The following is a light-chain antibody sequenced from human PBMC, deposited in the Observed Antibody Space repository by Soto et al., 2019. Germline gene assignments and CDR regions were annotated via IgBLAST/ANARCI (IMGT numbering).Light chain of an antibody. CDR2: DVT. J-gene: IGLJ1*01. Sequence: QSALSQPACVSGSPGQSITSSCTGTSSDVGGFEYVSWYQHQPGKAPKLIIYDVTKRPSGVSNRFSGSKSGNTASLTISGIQAEDEGDYYCGSITRSSTSVFGTGTKVTVL. CDR3: GSITRSSTSV. V-gene: IGLV2-14*01. CDR1: SSDVGGFEY.